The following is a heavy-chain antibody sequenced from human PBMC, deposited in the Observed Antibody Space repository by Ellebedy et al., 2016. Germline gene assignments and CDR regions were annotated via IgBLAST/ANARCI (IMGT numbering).Heavy chain of an antibody. D-gene: IGHD3-22*01. CDR1: GGSISSYY. CDR2: IYYSGST. Sequence: SETLSLXCTVSGGSISSYYWSWIRQPPGKGLEWIGYIYYSGSTNYNPSLKSRVTISVDTSKNQFSLKLSSVTAADTAVYYCARKWLLLQDAFDIWGQGTMVTVSS. J-gene: IGHJ3*02. CDR3: ARKWLLLQDAFDI. V-gene: IGHV4-59*01.